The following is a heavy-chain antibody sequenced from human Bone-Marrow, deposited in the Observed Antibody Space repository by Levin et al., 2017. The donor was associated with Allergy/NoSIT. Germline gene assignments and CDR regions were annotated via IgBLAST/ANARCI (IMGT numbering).Heavy chain of an antibody. CDR3: VTPGDDYDSSGSFDF. CDR2: TFYSGAT. CDR1: GGSINSRSSY. D-gene: IGHD3-22*01. J-gene: IGHJ4*02. Sequence: SETLSLTCIVSGGSINSRSSYWGWIRQSPGKQLEWIGSTFYSGATYYSPSFRRRATISADTSKNQFSLQLTSVTAADTAIYYCVTPGDDYDSSGSFDFWGRGIQVTVSS. V-gene: IGHV4-39*07.